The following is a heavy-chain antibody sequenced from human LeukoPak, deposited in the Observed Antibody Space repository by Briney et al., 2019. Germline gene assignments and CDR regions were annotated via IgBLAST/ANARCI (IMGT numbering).Heavy chain of an antibody. CDR3: AKDGSRRYCSSTSCPDH. CDR1: GFTFSSYG. J-gene: IGHJ4*02. V-gene: IGHV3-30*02. CDR2: IRYDGSNK. D-gene: IGHD2-2*01. Sequence: GGSLRLSCAASGFTFSSYGMHWVRQAPGKGLEWVAFIRYDGSNKYYADSVKGRFTISRDNSKNTLYLQMNSLRAEDTAVYYCAKDGSRRYCSSTSCPDHWGQGTLVTVSS.